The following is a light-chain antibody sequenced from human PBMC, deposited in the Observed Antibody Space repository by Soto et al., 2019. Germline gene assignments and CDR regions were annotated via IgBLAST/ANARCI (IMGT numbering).Light chain of an antibody. Sequence: QSALTQPPSAAGSLGQSVTISCTGTSSDVGGYNHVSLYQHHPGKAPKLLIYDVSHRPSGVPDRFSGSKSGNTASLTVSGLQADDEVDYYCSSYAGSNSLIFGTGTKLTVL. CDR3: SSYAGSNSLI. J-gene: IGLJ1*01. CDR1: SSDVGGYNH. CDR2: DVS. V-gene: IGLV2-8*01.